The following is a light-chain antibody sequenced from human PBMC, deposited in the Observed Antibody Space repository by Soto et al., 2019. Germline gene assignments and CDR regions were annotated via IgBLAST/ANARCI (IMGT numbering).Light chain of an antibody. CDR3: QQYNNWPPR. V-gene: IGKV3-15*01. J-gene: IGKJ1*01. Sequence: EIVMTQSPATLSVSPGERATLSCRASQSVSSNLAWYQQKPGQAPRLLIYGASTRATGIPARFSGSGSGTEFNLTNSSLQSEDFAVYYCQQYNNWPPRFGQGTKVEIK. CDR1: QSVSSN. CDR2: GAS.